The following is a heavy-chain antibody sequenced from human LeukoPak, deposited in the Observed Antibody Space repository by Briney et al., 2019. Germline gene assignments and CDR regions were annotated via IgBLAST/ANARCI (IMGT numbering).Heavy chain of an antibody. CDR3: ARAGSSIAARPPDY. CDR1: GASFSSSPYF. V-gene: IGHV4-39*07. J-gene: IGHJ4*02. D-gene: IGHD6-6*01. CDR2: VSYSGST. Sequence: SETLSLTCTVSGASFSSSPYFWGWIRQPPEKGLEWIGSVSYSGSTCYNPSLKSRVTISLDTSKNQFSLELASVTAADTAVYYCARAGSSIAARPPDYWGQGTLVSVSS.